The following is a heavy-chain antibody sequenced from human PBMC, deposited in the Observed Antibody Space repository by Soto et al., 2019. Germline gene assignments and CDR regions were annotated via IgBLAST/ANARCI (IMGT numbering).Heavy chain of an antibody. D-gene: IGHD6-25*01. Sequence: GGSLRLSCAASGFTFSSYAMSWVRQAPGKGLEWVSAISGSGGSTYYADSVKGRFTISRDNSKNTLYLQMNSLRAEDTAVYYFAKDQNAGRLRQFFDYWGQGTLVTVSS. V-gene: IGHV3-23*01. CDR1: GFTFSSYA. CDR2: ISGSGGST. CDR3: AKDQNAGRLRQFFDY. J-gene: IGHJ4*02.